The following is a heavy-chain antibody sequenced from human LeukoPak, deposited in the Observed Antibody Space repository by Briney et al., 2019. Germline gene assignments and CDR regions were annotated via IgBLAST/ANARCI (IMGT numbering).Heavy chain of an antibody. Sequence: GGSLRLSCAASGFTFSSYAMSWVRQAPGKGLEWVSAIRGSGVSTYYADSVKGRFTISRDNSKNTLYLQMNSLRVEDTAVYYCAKGPGLLLGVDYWGQGTLVTVSS. CDR3: AKGPGLLLGVDY. CDR2: IRGSGVST. D-gene: IGHD2-15*01. J-gene: IGHJ4*02. V-gene: IGHV3-23*01. CDR1: GFTFSSYA.